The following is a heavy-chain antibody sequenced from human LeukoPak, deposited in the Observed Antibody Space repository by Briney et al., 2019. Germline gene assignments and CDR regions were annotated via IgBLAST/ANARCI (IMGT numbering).Heavy chain of an antibody. V-gene: IGHV3-11*03. J-gene: IGHJ4*02. CDR1: GFTFSDYY. CDR3: ARSYYSSGSSSFDY. Sequence: GGSLRLSCATSGFTFSDYYMNWIRQAPGKGLEWVSFISSSSVNTHYADSVKGRFTTSRDNAKNSLYLQMNSLRAEDTAVYYCARSYYSSGSSSFDYWGQGTLVTVSS. CDR2: ISSSSVNT. D-gene: IGHD3-10*01.